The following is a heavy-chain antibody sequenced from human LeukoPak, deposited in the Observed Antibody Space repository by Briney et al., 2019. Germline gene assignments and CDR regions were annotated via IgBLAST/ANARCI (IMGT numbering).Heavy chain of an antibody. CDR2: IYSDNT. Sequence: PGGSLRLSCAASGFTFSSYGMTWVRQAPGKGLEWVSFIYSDNTHYSDSVKGRFTISRDNSKNTLYLQMNSLRAEDTAVYYCASDGSGMGDNWFDPWGQGTLVTVSS. D-gene: IGHD3-10*01. CDR3: ASDGSGMGDNWFDP. J-gene: IGHJ5*02. V-gene: IGHV3-53*01. CDR1: GFTFSSYG.